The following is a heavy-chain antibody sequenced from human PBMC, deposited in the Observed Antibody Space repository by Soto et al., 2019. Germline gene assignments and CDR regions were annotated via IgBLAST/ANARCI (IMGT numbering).Heavy chain of an antibody. CDR2: IWYDGNDK. CDR1: GFIFGNYG. D-gene: IGHD3-9*01. CDR3: ARDRVRYFISSTCHGYFQH. Sequence: QVQLVESGGGVVPPGGSLRLSCAASGFIFGNYGMQWGRQAPGKGLGGVAVIWYDGNDKYYADSVRGRFTSSRDNFKNTLDSQMHNLGGKDTAVYYCARDRVRYFISSTCHGYFQHWGRGTPVTVSS. V-gene: IGHV3-33*01. J-gene: IGHJ1*01.